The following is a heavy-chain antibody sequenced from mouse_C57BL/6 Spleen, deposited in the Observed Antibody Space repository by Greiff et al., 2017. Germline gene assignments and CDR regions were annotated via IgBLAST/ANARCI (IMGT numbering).Heavy chain of an antibody. V-gene: IGHV1-54*01. D-gene: IGHD1-1*01. CDR3: ARSHYGSSPFDY. CDR2: INPGSGGT. Sequence: QVQLQQSGAELVRPGTSVKVSCKASGYAFTNYLIEWVKQRPGQGLEWIGVINPGSGGTNYNEKFKGKATLTADNSSSTAYMQLSSLTSEDSAVYFCARSHYGSSPFDYWGQGTTLTVSS. J-gene: IGHJ2*01. CDR1: GYAFTNYL.